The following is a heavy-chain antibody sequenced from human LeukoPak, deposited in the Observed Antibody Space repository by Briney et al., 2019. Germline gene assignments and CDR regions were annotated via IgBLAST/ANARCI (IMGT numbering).Heavy chain of an antibody. CDR2: INHSGST. CDR1: GGSFSGYY. Sequence: SETLSLTCAVYGGSFSGYYWSWIRQPPGKGLEWIGEINHSGSTNYNPSLKSRVTISVDTSKNQFSLKLSSVTAADTAVYYCARARSGVVVPAAIGDNWFDPWGQGTLVTVSS. CDR3: ARARSGVVVPAAIGDNWFDP. V-gene: IGHV4-34*01. J-gene: IGHJ5*02. D-gene: IGHD2-2*02.